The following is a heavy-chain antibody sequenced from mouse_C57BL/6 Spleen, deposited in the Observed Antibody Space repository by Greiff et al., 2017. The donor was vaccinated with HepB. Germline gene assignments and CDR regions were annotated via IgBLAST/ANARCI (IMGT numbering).Heavy chain of an antibody. D-gene: IGHD2-2*01. V-gene: IGHV1-42*01. J-gene: IGHJ4*01. Sequence: EVMLVESGPELVKPGASVKISCKASGYSFTGYYMNWVKQSPEKSLEWIGEINPSTGGTTYNQKFKAKATLTVDKSSSTAYMQLKSLTSEDSAVYYCARGYGYDPLYYYAMDYWGQGTSVTVSS. CDR1: GYSFTGYY. CDR3: ARGYGYDPLYYYAMDY. CDR2: INPSTGGT.